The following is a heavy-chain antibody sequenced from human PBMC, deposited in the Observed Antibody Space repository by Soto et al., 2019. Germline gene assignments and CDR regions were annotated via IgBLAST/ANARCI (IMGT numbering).Heavy chain of an antibody. J-gene: IGHJ4*02. V-gene: IGHV3-23*01. Sequence: EVQLLESGGGLVQPGGSLRLSCAASGFTFSSYAMSWVRQAPGKGLEWVSAISGSGGSTYYADSVKGRFTISRDNSKNTLYLQMNSLRAEDTAVYYFANTEYSFYGDYADYWGQGTLVTVSS. CDR2: ISGSGGST. D-gene: IGHD4-17*01. CDR3: ANTEYSFYGDYADY. CDR1: GFTFSSYA.